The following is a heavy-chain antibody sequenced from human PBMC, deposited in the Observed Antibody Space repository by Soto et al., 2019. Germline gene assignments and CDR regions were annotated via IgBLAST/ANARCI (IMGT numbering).Heavy chain of an antibody. Sequence: QVQLQESGPGLVQPSETLSLTCTVSGGPVSSGNYYWNWIRQPPGKGLEWIAYVYYSGTTNYNPSLMGRVTISLDTSKSQFSLTLSSVTAADTAVYYCARLPRTGSPRYYFDSWGQGTLVTVSS. D-gene: IGHD1-1*01. V-gene: IGHV4-61*01. CDR3: ARLPRTGSPRYYFDS. CDR1: GGPVSSGNYY. J-gene: IGHJ4*02. CDR2: VYYSGTT.